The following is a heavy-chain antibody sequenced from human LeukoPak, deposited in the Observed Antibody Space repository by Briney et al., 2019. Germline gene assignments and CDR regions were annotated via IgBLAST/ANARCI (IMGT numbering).Heavy chain of an antibody. Sequence: GGSLRLSCAASGFTFSSYGMHWVRQAPGKGLGWVAVISYDGSNKYYADSVKGRFTISRDNSKHTLYLQMNSLRGEDTAVYYRAKEEHSGCVDYWGQGTLVTVSS. D-gene: IGHD5-12*01. CDR1: GFTFSSYG. V-gene: IGHV3-30*18. CDR3: AKEEHSGCVDY. J-gene: IGHJ4*02. CDR2: ISYDGSNK.